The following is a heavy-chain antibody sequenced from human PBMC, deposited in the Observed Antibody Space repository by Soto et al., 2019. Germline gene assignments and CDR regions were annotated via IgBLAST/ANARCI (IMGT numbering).Heavy chain of an antibody. CDR1: GGSISSYY. Sequence: SETLSLTCTVSGGSISSYYWSWIRQPPGKGLEWIGYIYYSGSTNYNPSLKSRVTISVDTSKNQFSLKLSSVTAADTAVYYCAREGQNGRAEYFQHWGQGTLVTVSS. V-gene: IGHV4-59*01. J-gene: IGHJ1*01. CDR2: IYYSGST. CDR3: AREGQNGRAEYFQH. D-gene: IGHD2-8*01.